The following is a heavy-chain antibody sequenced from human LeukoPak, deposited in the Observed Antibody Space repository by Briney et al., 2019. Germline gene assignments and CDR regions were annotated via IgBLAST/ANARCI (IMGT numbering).Heavy chain of an antibody. V-gene: IGHV3-15*01. Sequence: GGSLRLSCAAPGFTFSNAWMSWVRQAPGKGLEWVGRIKSKTDGGTTDYAAPVKGRFTISRDDSKNTLYLQMYSLKTEDTAVYYCTTVTYYYGSGSYYFDYWGQGTLVTVSS. CDR2: IKSKTDGGTT. D-gene: IGHD3-10*01. CDR3: TTVTYYYGSGSYYFDY. CDR1: GFTFSNAW. J-gene: IGHJ4*02.